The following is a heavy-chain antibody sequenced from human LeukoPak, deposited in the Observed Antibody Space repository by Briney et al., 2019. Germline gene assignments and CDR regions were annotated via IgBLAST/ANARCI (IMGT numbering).Heavy chain of an antibody. CDR2: IYTSGST. V-gene: IGHV4-4*07. D-gene: IGHD2-2*01. J-gene: IGHJ4*02. CDR1: GGSISSYY. CDR3: ASQSGYCSSTSCSPADY. Sequence: SETLSLTCTVSGGSISSYYWSWIRQPAGKGLEWIGRIYTSGSTNYNPSLKSRVTMSVDTSKNQFSLKLSSVTAADTAVYYCASQSGYCSSTSCSPADYWGQGTLVTVSS.